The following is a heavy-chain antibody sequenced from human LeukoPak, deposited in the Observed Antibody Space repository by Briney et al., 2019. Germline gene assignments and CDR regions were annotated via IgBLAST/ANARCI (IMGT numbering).Heavy chain of an antibody. D-gene: IGHD6-13*01. V-gene: IGHV3-11*01. J-gene: IGHJ4*02. CDR1: GFTFSDYY. CDR2: ISSSGSTI. Sequence: TGGSLRLSCAASGFTFSDYYMSWIRQAPGKGLEWVSYISSSGSTIYYADSVKGRFTISRDNAKNSLYLQMNSLRAEDTAVYYCATDSSSWYRYYFDYWGQGTLVTVSS. CDR3: ATDSSSWYRYYFDY.